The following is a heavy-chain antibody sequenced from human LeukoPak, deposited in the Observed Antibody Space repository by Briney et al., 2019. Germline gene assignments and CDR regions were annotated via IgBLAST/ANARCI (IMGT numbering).Heavy chain of an antibody. CDR2: LRGGGDSR. CDR1: GFAFSNYA. Sequence: PGGSLRLSCAASGFAFSNYAISWVRQAPGKGLEGVSSLRGGGDSRYYADSVMGRFTIPRDNSKNTLYLQMTSLRAEDTAVYYCAKAVRSMVTGGGYFDSWGQGTLVTVSS. V-gene: IGHV3-23*01. CDR3: AKAVRSMVTGGGYFDS. D-gene: IGHD3-10*01. J-gene: IGHJ4*02.